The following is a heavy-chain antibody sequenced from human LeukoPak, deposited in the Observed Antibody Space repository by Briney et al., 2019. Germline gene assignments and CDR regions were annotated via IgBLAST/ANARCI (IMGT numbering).Heavy chain of an antibody. CDR1: GGSISSSSYY. CDR3: ARHVPYYYGSEPWGSLYYFDY. D-gene: IGHD3-10*01. J-gene: IGHJ4*02. CDR2: IYYSGST. Sequence: SETLSLTCTVSGGSISSSSYYWGWIRQPPGKGLEWIGSIYYSGSTYYNPSLKSRVTISVDTSKNQFSLKLSSVTAADTAVYYCARHVPYYYGSEPWGSLYYFDYWGQGTLVTVSS. V-gene: IGHV4-39*01.